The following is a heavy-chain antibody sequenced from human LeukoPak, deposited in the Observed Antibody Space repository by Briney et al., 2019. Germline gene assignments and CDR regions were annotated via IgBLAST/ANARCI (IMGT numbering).Heavy chain of an antibody. D-gene: IGHD6-13*01. CDR2: THSSGST. CDR3: TRSLPGAVGAADF. V-gene: IGHV4-59*01. J-gene: IGHJ4*02. CDR1: GGSIISYY. Sequence: SETLSLTCTVSGGSIISYYWSWIRQTPGKGLEWIAYTHSSGSTNYNPSLKSRVTISVDTSQNHFSLKVTSMTAADTGVYYCTRSLPGAVGAADFWGQGTLVTVSS.